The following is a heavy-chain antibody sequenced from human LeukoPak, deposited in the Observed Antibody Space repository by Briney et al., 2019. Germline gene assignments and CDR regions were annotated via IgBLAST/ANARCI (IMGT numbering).Heavy chain of an antibody. V-gene: IGHV3-74*01. CDR2: IKSDGSNS. D-gene: IGHD3-10*01. J-gene: IGHJ4*02. Sequence: QPGGSLRLSCAASGFTFSSYWMHWVRQAPGTGLVWVSRIKSDGSNSNYADCVKGRFTISRDNAKNTLYLQMNSLRAEDTAVYLWVRVGGRSSIGGDCWGQGTLVTVSS. CDR3: VRVGGRSSIGGDC. CDR1: GFTFSSYW.